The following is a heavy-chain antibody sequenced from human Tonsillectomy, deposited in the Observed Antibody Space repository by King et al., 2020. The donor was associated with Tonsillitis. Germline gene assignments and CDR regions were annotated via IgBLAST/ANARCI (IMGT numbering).Heavy chain of an antibody. CDR2: ISAYNGHT. CDR3: ASGRGAIVAPCSY. J-gene: IGHJ4*02. Sequence: VQLVESGGEVKKPGASVKVSCKASGYTFTSYGFSWVRQAPGQGLEWMGWISAYNGHTSYPPNLQDRVTMTTETSTSTVYMELRSLRSDDTAVYYCASGRGAIVAPCSYWGQGTLVTVSS. V-gene: IGHV1-18*01. D-gene: IGHD5-12*01. CDR1: GYTFTSYG.